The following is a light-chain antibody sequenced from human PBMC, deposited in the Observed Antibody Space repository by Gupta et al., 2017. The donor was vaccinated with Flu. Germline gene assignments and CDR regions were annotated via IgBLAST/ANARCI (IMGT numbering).Light chain of an antibody. CDR3: QQLSSFPMFT. V-gene: IGKV3-11*01. CDR1: QSVNIY. CDR2: DAS. Sequence: EIVLTQSPATLSLSPGDRPILSCRASQSVNIYLAWYQQKPGQPPRLLMFDASKLAGGVPDRCSGSGSGTDFTLTISTLEPEDFASYYCQQLSSFPMFTFGQGTKLEI. J-gene: IGKJ2*01.